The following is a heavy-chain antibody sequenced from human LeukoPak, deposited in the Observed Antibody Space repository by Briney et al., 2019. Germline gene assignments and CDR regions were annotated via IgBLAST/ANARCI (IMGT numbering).Heavy chain of an antibody. CDR1: GYSISSSNW. Sequence: SDTLSLTCAVSGYSISSSNWWGWIRQPPGKGLEWIGYIYYNGSTYYNPSLKSRVTMSVDTSKNQFSLKLSSVTAVDTAVYYCARSRASVATAGTFGDWGQGALVTVSS. CDR3: ARSRASVATAGTFGD. J-gene: IGHJ4*02. CDR2: IYYNGST. D-gene: IGHD1-1*01. V-gene: IGHV4-28*01.